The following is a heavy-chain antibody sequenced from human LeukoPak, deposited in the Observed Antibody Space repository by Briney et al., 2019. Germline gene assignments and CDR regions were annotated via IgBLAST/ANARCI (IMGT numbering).Heavy chain of an antibody. CDR3: ARAYGGYVDY. V-gene: IGHV3-48*01. CDR1: GFTFSSYS. CDR2: ISSSSSTI. J-gene: IGHJ4*02. D-gene: IGHD4/OR15-4a*01. Sequence: GGSLRLSCAASGFTFSSYSMNWVRQAPGKGLEWVSYISSSSSTIYYADSVKGQFTISRDNAKNSLYLQMNSLRAEDTAVYYCARAYGGYVDYWGQGTLVTVPS.